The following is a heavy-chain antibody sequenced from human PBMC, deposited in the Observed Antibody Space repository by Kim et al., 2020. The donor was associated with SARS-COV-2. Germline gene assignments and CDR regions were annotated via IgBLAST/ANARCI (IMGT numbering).Heavy chain of an antibody. CDR2: IKQDGSEI. Sequence: GGSLRLSCAASGFIFSNYWMSWVRQVPGKGLEWVANIKQDGSEIDFVDSEKGRFTISRDNAKDSVYLQMNSLRAEDTAVYYCARIGYRSSSFDYWGQGTRVTVPS. D-gene: IGHD6-6*01. V-gene: IGHV3-7*01. CDR3: ARIGYRSSSFDY. J-gene: IGHJ4*02. CDR1: GFIFSNYW.